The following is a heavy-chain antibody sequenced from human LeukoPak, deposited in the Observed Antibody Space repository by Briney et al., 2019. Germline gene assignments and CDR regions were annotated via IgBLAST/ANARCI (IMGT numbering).Heavy chain of an antibody. CDR3: TRASWFGELLRSFDI. CDR1: GGSISSSSYY. D-gene: IGHD3-10*01. V-gene: IGHV4-39*07. Sequence: SETLSLTCTVSGGSISSSSYYWGWIRQPPGKGLEWIGEIHHSGSSGSTNYNPSLRSRVTVSVDKSKNQFSLKLSSVTAADTAVYYCTRASWFGELLRSFDIWGQGTMVTVSS. CDR2: IHHSGSSGST. J-gene: IGHJ3*02.